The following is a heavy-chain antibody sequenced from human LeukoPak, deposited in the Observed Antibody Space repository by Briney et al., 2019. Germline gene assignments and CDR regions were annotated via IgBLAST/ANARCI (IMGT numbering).Heavy chain of an antibody. D-gene: IGHD2-8*01. J-gene: IGHJ3*02. CDR1: GGSISTYY. Sequence: SETLSLTCTVSGGSISTYYWSWIRQPPGKGLEWIGYIYYSGSTNHNPSLKSRVTISVDTSKNQFSLRLSSVTAADTAVYYCARVSSNAFDIWGQGTMVTVSS. CDR3: ARVSSNAFDI. V-gene: IGHV4-59*01. CDR2: IYYSGST.